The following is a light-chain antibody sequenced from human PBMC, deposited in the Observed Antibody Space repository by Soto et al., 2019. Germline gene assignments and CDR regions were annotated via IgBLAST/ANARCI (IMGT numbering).Light chain of an antibody. V-gene: IGLV2-23*01. CDR2: EGS. J-gene: IGLJ3*02. CDR1: NSDIGTYNL. Sequence: QSALTQPASVTGSPGQSITISCTGTNSDIGTYNLVSWYQQHPGKAPKLMIYEGSKRPSGDSNRFSGSKSGNTASLTISGLQAEEEADYYCCSYAGISSWVFGGGTKLTVL. CDR3: CSYAGISSWV.